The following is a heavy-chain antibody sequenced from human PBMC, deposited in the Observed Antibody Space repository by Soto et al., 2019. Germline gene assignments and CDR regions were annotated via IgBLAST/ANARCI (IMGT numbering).Heavy chain of an antibody. D-gene: IGHD3-3*01. CDR3: ARGGFSPLRCAFDI. Sequence: PGGALRLSCAASGGPFSSYDMHWVRKATGKRLEWVSAIGTAGDTYYPGSVKGRFTISRENAKNSLYLQMNSLRAGDTAVYYCARGGFSPLRCAFDIWGPGTMVNVSS. V-gene: IGHV3-13*01. CDR1: GGPFSSYD. J-gene: IGHJ3*02. CDR2: IGTAGDT.